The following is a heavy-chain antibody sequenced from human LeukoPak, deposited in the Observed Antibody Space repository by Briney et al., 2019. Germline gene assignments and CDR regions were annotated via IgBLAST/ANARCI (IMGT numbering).Heavy chain of an antibody. CDR2: IYYSGST. CDR1: GGSISSSSYY. Sequence: SETLSLTCTVSGGSISSSSYYWGWIRQPPGKGLEWIGSIYYSGSTYYNPSLKSRVTISVDTSKNQFSLKLSSVTTADTAVYYCARVALSWFDPWGQGTLVTVSS. CDR3: ARVALSWFDP. D-gene: IGHD5-12*01. J-gene: IGHJ5*02. V-gene: IGHV4-39*01.